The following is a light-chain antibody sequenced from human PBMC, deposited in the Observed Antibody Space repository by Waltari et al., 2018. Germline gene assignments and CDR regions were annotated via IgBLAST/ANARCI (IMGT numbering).Light chain of an antibody. CDR3: AAWDGSLSGWL. CDR1: GPNIGSTY. V-gene: IGLV1-47*01. J-gene: IGLJ3*02. Sequence: QSVLTQPPSASGTPGQRVPISCSGSGPNIGSTYLYWFQQVPGSAPKLLMYRNDQRPSGVPDRFSGSKSGTSGSLAISGLRSEDEADYYCAAWDGSLSGWLFGGGTKLTVL. CDR2: RND.